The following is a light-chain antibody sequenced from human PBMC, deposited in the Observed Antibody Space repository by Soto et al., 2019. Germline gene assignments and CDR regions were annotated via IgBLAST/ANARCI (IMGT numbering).Light chain of an antibody. CDR1: QSVSFN. Sequence: EIVMTQSPATLSVSPGERATLSCRASQSVSFNLAWYQQKPGQTPSLLIYDASTRATGFPARFSGSGSGTDLTLTISSLQSEDFAVYYCQQYNNWPYTFGQGTKVEIK. V-gene: IGKV3-15*01. CDR2: DAS. J-gene: IGKJ2*01. CDR3: QQYNNWPYT.